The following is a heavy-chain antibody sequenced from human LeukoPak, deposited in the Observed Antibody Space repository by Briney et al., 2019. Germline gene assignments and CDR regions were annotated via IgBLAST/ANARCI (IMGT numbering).Heavy chain of an antibody. Sequence: GGSLRLSCTASGFTFSSYSMNWVRQAPGKGLEWVSSISTSSSYIYYADSVKGRFTISRDNSKNTLYLQMNSLRAEDTAVYYCARERYSSGWPTVYWGQGTLVTVSS. V-gene: IGHV3-21*04. CDR3: ARERYSSGWPTVY. CDR1: GFTFSSYS. CDR2: ISTSSSYI. J-gene: IGHJ4*02. D-gene: IGHD6-19*01.